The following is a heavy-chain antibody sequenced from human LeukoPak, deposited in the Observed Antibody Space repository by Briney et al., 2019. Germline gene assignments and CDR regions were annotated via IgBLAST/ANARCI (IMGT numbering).Heavy chain of an antibody. CDR2: ISSSGSTT. CDR3: ASQKGRIAVAVDY. V-gene: IGHV3-48*03. J-gene: IGHJ4*02. CDR1: GFTFSSYE. D-gene: IGHD6-19*01. Sequence: PGGSLRLSCAASGFTFSSYEMNWVRQAPGKGLEWVSYISSSGSTTYYAASVEGRFTISRDAAKNSLYLQMNSLRVEDTAVYYCASQKGRIAVAVDYWGQGTLVTVSS.